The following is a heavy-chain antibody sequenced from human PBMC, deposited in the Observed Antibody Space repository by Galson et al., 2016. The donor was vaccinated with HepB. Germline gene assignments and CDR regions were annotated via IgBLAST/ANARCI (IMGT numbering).Heavy chain of an antibody. CDR2: ISGSGGTT. D-gene: IGHD3-3*01. CDR3: AKGDDFWSGYYGGR. Sequence: SLRLSCAASGFTFSNYAMSWVRQAPGKGLEWVSGISGSGGTTYYAHSGKGRFTISRDNSKNTPSMRMNSLRVEDTAVYYCAKGDDFWSGYYGGRWGQGTLVTVSS. V-gene: IGHV3-23*01. CDR1: GFTFSNYA. J-gene: IGHJ4*02.